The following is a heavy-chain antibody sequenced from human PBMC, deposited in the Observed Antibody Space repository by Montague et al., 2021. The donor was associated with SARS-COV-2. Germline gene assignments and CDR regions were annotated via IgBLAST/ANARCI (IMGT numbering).Heavy chain of an antibody. CDR2: IYYSGST. J-gene: IGHJ6*02. Sequence: SESLSLTCTVSGGSISSYYWSWIRQPPGKGLEWIGYIYYSGSTNYNPSLKSRVTISVDTSKNQFSLKLSSVTAADTAVYYCARQRGSWLLTYYYFGMDVWGQGTTVTVSS. CDR3: ARQRGSWLLTYYYFGMDV. V-gene: IGHV4-59*01. CDR1: GGSISSYY. D-gene: IGHD3-22*01.